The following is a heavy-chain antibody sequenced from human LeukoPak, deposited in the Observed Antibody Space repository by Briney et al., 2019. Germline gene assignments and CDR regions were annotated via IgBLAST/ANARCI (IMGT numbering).Heavy chain of an antibody. J-gene: IGHJ4*02. D-gene: IGHD3-9*01. CDR2: IGTAGDT. CDR3: ARDHDWAFDL. Sequence: PGGSLRLSCAASGFTFSSYDMHWVRQATGKGLEWVSAIGTAGDTYYPGSVKGRFTISRDNPKKSLYLQMNALRYEDTAIYYCARDHDWAFDLWGQGTLVTVSS. V-gene: IGHV3-13*01. CDR1: GFTFSSYD.